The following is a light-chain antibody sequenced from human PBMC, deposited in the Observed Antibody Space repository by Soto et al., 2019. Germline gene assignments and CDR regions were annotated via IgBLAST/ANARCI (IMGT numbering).Light chain of an antibody. V-gene: IGKV3-20*01. CDR1: LTVTNNY. CDR2: DAS. J-gene: IGKJ1*01. CDR3: QQYAYAPLT. Sequence: EIVLTHSPDTLSLSPGERATLSCRASLTVTNNYLAWYQQKAGQAPRLVIYDASTRATGIPDRFSASGSGTDFTLTISRLEPEDFAVYFCQQYAYAPLTFGQGTKVEVK.